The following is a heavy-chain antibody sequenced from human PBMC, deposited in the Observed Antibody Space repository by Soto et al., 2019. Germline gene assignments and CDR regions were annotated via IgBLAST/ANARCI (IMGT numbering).Heavy chain of an antibody. D-gene: IGHD1-7*01. V-gene: IGHV3-33*01. Sequence: QVQLVESGGGVVQPGRSLRLSCAASGFTFSSYGMHWVRQAPGKGLEWVAVIWYDGSNKYYADSVKGRFTISRDNSKNTLYLQMNSLRAEDTAVYYCARDGGWNCVMEDYGMDVWGQGTTVTVSS. CDR2: IWYDGSNK. CDR1: GFTFSSYG. J-gene: IGHJ6*02. CDR3: ARDGGWNCVMEDYGMDV.